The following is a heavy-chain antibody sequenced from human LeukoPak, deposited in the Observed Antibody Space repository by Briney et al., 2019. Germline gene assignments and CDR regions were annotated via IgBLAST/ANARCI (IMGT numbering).Heavy chain of an antibody. V-gene: IGHV1-69*05. J-gene: IGHJ5*02. D-gene: IGHD3-22*01. CDR3: ARNYDSTYNWFDP. Sequence: GSSVKVSCKASGGTFSSYAISWVRQAPGQGLEWMGGIIPIFGTANYAQKFQGRVTITTDESTSTAYMELSSLRSGDTAVYYCARNYDSTYNWFDPWGQGTLVTVSS. CDR1: GGTFSSYA. CDR2: IIPIFGTA.